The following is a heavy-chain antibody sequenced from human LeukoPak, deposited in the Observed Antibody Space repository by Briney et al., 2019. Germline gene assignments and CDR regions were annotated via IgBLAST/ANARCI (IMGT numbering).Heavy chain of an antibody. Sequence: SQTLSLTCAVSGGSISSGGYSWSWIRQPPGKGLEWIGYIYYSGSTYYNPSLKSRVTISVDRSKNQFSLKLSSVTAADTAVYYCARAGGNAFAFDIWGQGTMVTVSS. CDR3: ARAGGNAFAFDI. V-gene: IGHV4-30-2*01. CDR2: IYYSGST. CDR1: GGSISSGGYS. D-gene: IGHD4-23*01. J-gene: IGHJ3*02.